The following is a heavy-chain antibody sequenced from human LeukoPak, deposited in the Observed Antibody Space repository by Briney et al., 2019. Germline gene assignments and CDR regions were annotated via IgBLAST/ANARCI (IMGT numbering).Heavy chain of an antibody. J-gene: IGHJ4*02. D-gene: IGHD3-16*02. V-gene: IGHV1-2*02. CDR1: GYTFTGYY. Sequence: ASVKVSCKASGYTFTGYYMHWVRQAPGQGLEWMGWINPNSGGTDYAQKFQGRVTMTRDTSISTAYMELSRLRSDDTAVYYCAKGYVWGSYRELDYWGQGTLVTVSS. CDR3: AKGYVWGSYRELDY. CDR2: INPNSGGT.